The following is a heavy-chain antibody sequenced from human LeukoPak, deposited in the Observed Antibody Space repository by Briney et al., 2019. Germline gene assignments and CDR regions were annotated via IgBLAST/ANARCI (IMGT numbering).Heavy chain of an antibody. CDR3: ARDRHRKGLRGWYDILTGPPDAFDI. Sequence: SQTLSLTCTVSGGSISSGDYYWSWIRQPPGKGLEWIGYIYYSGSTYYNPSLKSRVTISVDTSKNQFSLKLSSVTAADTAVYYCARDRHRKGLRGWYDILTGPPDAFDIWGQGTMVTVSS. CDR2: IYYSGST. J-gene: IGHJ3*02. CDR1: GGSISSGDYY. D-gene: IGHD3-9*01. V-gene: IGHV4-30-4*01.